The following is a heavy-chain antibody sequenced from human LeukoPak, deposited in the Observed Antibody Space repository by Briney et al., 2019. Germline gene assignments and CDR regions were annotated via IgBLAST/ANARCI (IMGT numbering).Heavy chain of an antibody. CDR3: ARDHTTRGLDY. CDR2: IYYSGST. J-gene: IGHJ4*02. CDR1: GGSISSYH. V-gene: IGHV4-59*01. D-gene: IGHD3-10*01. Sequence: SETLSLTCTVSGGSISSYHWSWIRQPPGKGLEWIGYIYYSGSTNYNPSLKSRVTISVDTSKNQFSLKLSSVTAADTAVYYCARDHTTRGLDYWGQGTLVTVSS.